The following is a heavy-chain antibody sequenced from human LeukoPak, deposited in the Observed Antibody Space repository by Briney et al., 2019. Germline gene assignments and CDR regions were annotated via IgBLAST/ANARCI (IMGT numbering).Heavy chain of an antibody. J-gene: IGHJ5*02. CDR2: IRYEGSSK. D-gene: IGHD3-10*01. V-gene: IGHV3-30*02. Sequence: GGSLRLSCAASGFTFSNYGMHWVRQAPDKGLEWVAFIRYEGSSKYYADSVKGRFTISRDNSKNTLYLQMDSLRPQDTAIYYCAKDLLRDRWFGESWGQGTLVTVSS. CDR1: GFTFSNYG. CDR3: AKDLLRDRWFGES.